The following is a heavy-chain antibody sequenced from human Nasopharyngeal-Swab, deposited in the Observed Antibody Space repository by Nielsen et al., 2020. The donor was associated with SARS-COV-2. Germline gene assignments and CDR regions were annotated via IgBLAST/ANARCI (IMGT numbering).Heavy chain of an antibody. J-gene: IGHJ5*02. CDR1: GFTFSSYS. V-gene: IGHV3-21*01. Sequence: GGSLTLSCAASGFTFSSYSMNWVRQAPGKGLEWVSSISSSSSYIFYADSVKGRFTISRDNAKKSLYLQMNSLRAEDTAVYYCARSPGSITMVRGVIMTGWFDPWGQGTLVTVSS. D-gene: IGHD3-10*01. CDR2: ISSSSSYI. CDR3: ARSPGSITMVRGVIMTGWFDP.